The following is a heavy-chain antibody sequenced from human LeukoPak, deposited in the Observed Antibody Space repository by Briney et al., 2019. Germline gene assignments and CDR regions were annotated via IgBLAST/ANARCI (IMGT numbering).Heavy chain of an antibody. V-gene: IGHV3-11*04. J-gene: IGHJ4*02. D-gene: IGHD7-27*01. CDR2: ISSSGSTI. CDR3: ARDPITGDYFDY. Sequence: GGSLRLSCAASGFTVSSNYMSWVRQAPGKGLEWVSYISSSGSTICYADSVKGRFTISRDNAKNSLYLQMNSLRAEDTAVYYCARDPITGDYFDYWGQGTLVTVSS. CDR1: GFTVSSNY.